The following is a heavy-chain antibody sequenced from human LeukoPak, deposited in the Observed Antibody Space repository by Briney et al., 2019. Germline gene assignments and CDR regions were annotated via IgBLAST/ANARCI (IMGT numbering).Heavy chain of an antibody. D-gene: IGHD6-13*01. V-gene: IGHV4-59*01. J-gene: IGHJ4*02. Sequence: SETLSLTCTVSGGSISSYYWSWIRQPPGKGLEWIGYIYYSGSTNYNPSLKSRVTISVDTSKNQFSLKLSSVTAADTAVYYCARSRYSSSGVDYWGQGTLVTVSS. CDR3: ARSRYSSSGVDY. CDR2: IYYSGST. CDR1: GGSISSYY.